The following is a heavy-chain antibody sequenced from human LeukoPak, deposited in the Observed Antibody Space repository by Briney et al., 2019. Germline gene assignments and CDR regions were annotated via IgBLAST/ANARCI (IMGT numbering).Heavy chain of an antibody. CDR2: ISDNGGST. CDR1: GFILRSHA. Sequence: GGSLRLSCSASGFILRSHAMHWVRQAPGKGLEYVSRISDNGGSTYYADSVKGRFTISRDNSKNTLYLQMSSLRAVDTAVYYCVKDNEAGGSPFDRWGQGALVTVSS. J-gene: IGHJ4*02. CDR3: VKDNEAGGSPFDR. D-gene: IGHD1-1*01. V-gene: IGHV3-64D*06.